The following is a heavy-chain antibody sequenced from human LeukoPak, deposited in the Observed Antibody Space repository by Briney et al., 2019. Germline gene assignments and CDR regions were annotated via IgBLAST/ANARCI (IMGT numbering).Heavy chain of an antibody. CDR1: GDSMSSYF. CDR2: IQTSGST. Sequence: SETLSLTCTVSGDSMSSYFWGWIRQPAGKGLEWIGRIQTSGSTNYNPSLKSRVTMSVDTSKNQFSLKLSSVTAADTAVYYCARLVVRGVITPNNPYNWFDPWGQGTLVTVSS. D-gene: IGHD3-10*01. CDR3: ARLVVRGVITPNNPYNWFDP. V-gene: IGHV4-4*07. J-gene: IGHJ5*02.